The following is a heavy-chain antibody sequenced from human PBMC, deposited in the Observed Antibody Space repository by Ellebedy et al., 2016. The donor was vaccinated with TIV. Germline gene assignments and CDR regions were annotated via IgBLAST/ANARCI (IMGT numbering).Heavy chain of an antibody. V-gene: IGHV3-15*04. CDR3: TTRRWDSSGLVALGDY. Sequence: GESLKISCAASGFTFSNAWMNWVRQAPGKGLEWVGRIESKTDGGATDYAAPVKGRFAISRDESKNTLYLQMKSLKTEDTAVYYCTTRRWDSSGLVALGDYWGQGTLVIVSS. J-gene: IGHJ4*02. D-gene: IGHD3-22*01. CDR2: IESKTDGGAT. CDR1: GFTFSNAW.